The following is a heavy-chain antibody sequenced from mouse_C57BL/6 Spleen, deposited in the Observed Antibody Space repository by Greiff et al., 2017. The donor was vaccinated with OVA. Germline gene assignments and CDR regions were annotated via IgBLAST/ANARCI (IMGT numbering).Heavy chain of an antibody. CDR1: GFTFSSYT. J-gene: IGHJ4*01. CDR2: ISGGGGNT. CDR3: ARHDYYGSSYDAMDY. V-gene: IGHV5-9*01. Sequence: EVQGVESGGGLVKPGGSLKLSCAASGFTFSSYTMSWVRQTPEKRLEWVATISGGGGNTYYPDSVKGRFTISRDNAKNTLYLQMSSLRSEDTALYYCARHDYYGSSYDAMDYWGQGTSVTVSS. D-gene: IGHD1-1*01.